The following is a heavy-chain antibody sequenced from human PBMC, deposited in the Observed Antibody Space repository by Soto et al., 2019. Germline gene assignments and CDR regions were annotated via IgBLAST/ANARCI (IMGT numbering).Heavy chain of an antibody. D-gene: IGHD6-6*01. V-gene: IGHV5-10-1*01. Sequence: PGESLKISCKGSGYSFTSYWITWVRQMPGKGLEWMGRIDPSNSYTNYSPSFQGHVTISRDTSISTAYLQWNSLKASDTATYYCARRSSSSSLPDYWGQGTLVTVSS. J-gene: IGHJ4*02. CDR3: ARRSSSSSLPDY. CDR1: GYSFTSYW. CDR2: IDPSNSYT.